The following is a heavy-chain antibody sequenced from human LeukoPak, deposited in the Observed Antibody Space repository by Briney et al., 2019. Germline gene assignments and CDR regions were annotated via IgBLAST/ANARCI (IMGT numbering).Heavy chain of an antibody. V-gene: IGHV3-21*01. CDR2: ISDSGRYI. Sequence: GGSLRLSCAASGFIVSDFAMDWVRQGPGKGMEWVLSISDSGRYIDYADSVKGRFTITRDNTKNSLYLQMTSLRAEDTAVYYCARVDGRKNYGHCFDYWGQGTLVTVSS. J-gene: IGHJ4*02. D-gene: IGHD4-17*01. CDR3: ARVDGRKNYGHCFDY. CDR1: GFIVSDFA.